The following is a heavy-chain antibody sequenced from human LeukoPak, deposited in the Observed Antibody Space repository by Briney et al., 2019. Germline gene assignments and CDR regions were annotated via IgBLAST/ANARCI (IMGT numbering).Heavy chain of an antibody. D-gene: IGHD3-22*01. V-gene: IGHV3-11*01. Sequence: GGSLRLSCAASGFTFSDYYMSWIRQAPGKGLEWVSYISSSGSTIYYADSVKGRFTISRDNAKNSLCLQMNSLRAEDTAVYYCARERRYYDSSGYYSYFDYWGQGTLVTVSS. CDR1: GFTFSDYY. CDR2: ISSSGSTI. J-gene: IGHJ4*02. CDR3: ARERRYYDSSGYYSYFDY.